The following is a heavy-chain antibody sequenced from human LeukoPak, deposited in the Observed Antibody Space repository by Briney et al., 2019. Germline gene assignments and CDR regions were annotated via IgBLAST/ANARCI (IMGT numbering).Heavy chain of an antibody. CDR3: AKSVGDIWNYFDY. J-gene: IGHJ4*02. D-gene: IGHD3-3*01. V-gene: IGHV3-23*01. Sequence: GGSLRLSCAASGFTFSDYAMSWVRQAPGKGLEWVSAIRGSGGSTYYADSVKGRFTISRDNSKNTLDLQMNSLRVEDTAVYYCAKSVGDIWNYFDYWGQGTLVTVSS. CDR2: IRGSGGST. CDR1: GFTFSDYA.